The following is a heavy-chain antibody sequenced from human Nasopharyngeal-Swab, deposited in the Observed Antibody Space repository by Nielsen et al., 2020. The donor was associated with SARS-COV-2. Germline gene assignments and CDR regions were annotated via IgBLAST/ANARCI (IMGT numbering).Heavy chain of an antibody. Sequence: RQAPGKGLEWIGEINHSGSTNYNPSLKSRVTMSVDTSKNQFSLKLSSVTAADTAVYYCARGPQLLYSSGRLTKKNAFDIWGQGTMVTVSS. D-gene: IGHD6-19*01. CDR3: ARGPQLLYSSGRLTKKNAFDI. CDR2: INHSGST. V-gene: IGHV4-34*01. J-gene: IGHJ3*02.